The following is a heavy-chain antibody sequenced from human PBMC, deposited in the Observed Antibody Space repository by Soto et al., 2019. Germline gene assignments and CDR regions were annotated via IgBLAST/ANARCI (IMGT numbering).Heavy chain of an antibody. J-gene: IGHJ2*01. Sequence: EVQLVESGGGLVQPGGSLRLSCAASGFTFSSYSMNWVRQAPGQGLEWVSYISSSSSTIYYADSVKGRFTISRDNAKNSLYLQVNSLRDEDTAVYYCARDKEAVTSNWYFDLWGRGTLVTVSS. CDR2: ISSSSSTI. V-gene: IGHV3-48*02. D-gene: IGHD4-17*01. CDR1: GFTFSSYS. CDR3: ARDKEAVTSNWYFDL.